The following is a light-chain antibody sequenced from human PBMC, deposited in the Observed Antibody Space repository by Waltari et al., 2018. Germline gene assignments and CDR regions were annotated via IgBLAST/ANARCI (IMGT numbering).Light chain of an antibody. CDR1: QIISNNY. CDR2: GIS. V-gene: IGKV3-20*01. J-gene: IGKJ2*01. CDR3: QQFGGSPKYT. Sequence: EIVLTQSPGTLSLSPGERAPLSCRASQIISNNYLAWYQAKPGQAPRLRIYGISHRATGIPDRFSGGGSGTDFTLTISRLEPEDFAVYYCQQFGGSPKYTFGQGTKLEIK.